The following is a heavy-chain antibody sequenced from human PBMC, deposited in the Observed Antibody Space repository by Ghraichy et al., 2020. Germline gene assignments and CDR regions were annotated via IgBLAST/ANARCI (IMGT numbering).Heavy chain of an antibody. V-gene: IGHV3-30*18. Sequence: GGSLRLSCAASGFIFSTYGMHWVRQAPAKGLEWVAIISYDGSNKYYADSVKGRFTISRDNSKNTLYLQMNSLRAEDTAVYYCAKEDYSGYDLTLDSWGQGTLVTVSS. D-gene: IGHD5-12*01. CDR3: AKEDYSGYDLTLDS. CDR1: GFIFSTYG. CDR2: ISYDGSNK. J-gene: IGHJ4*02.